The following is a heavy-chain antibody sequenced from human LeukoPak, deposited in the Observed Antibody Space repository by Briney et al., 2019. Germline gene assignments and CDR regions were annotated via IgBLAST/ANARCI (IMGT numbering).Heavy chain of an antibody. CDR2: IYPTGST. D-gene: IGHD6-13*01. CDR3: ARAYSSSWYWNWFDP. Sequence: PSETLSLTCTVSGYSISSGYYWGWIRQPPGKGLEWIGNIYPTGSTYYNPSLKSRVTISVDTSKNQFSLKVSSVSAADTAVYCCARAYSSSWYWNWFDPWGQGTLVTVSS. CDR1: GYSISSGYY. V-gene: IGHV4-38-2*02. J-gene: IGHJ5*02.